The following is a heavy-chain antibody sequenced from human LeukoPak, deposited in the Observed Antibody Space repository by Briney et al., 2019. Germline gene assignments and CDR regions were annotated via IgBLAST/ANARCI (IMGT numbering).Heavy chain of an antibody. J-gene: IGHJ4*02. CDR3: AKDKAGSSGWYDY. D-gene: IGHD6-19*01. V-gene: IGHV3-43*02. CDR1: GFTFSSYA. CDR2: ISWDGGST. Sequence: PGGSLRLSCAASGFTFSSYAMSWVRQAPGKGLEWVSLISWDGGSTYYADSVKGRFTISRDNSKNSLYLQMNSLRTEDTALYYCAKDKAGSSGWYDYWGQGTLVTVSS.